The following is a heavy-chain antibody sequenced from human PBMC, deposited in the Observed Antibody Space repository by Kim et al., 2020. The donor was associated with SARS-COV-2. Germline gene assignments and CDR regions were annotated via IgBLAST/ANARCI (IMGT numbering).Heavy chain of an antibody. CDR1: GGSISSSSYY. V-gene: IGHV4-39*07. CDR3: ARGVSYYYYGMDV. Sequence: SETLSLTCTVSGGSISSSSYYWGWIRQPPGKGLEWIGSIYYSGSTYYNPSLKSRVTISVDTSKNQYSLKLSSVTAADTAVYYCARGVSYYYYGMDVWAQG. J-gene: IGHJ6*02. D-gene: IGHD2-21*01. CDR2: IYYSGST.